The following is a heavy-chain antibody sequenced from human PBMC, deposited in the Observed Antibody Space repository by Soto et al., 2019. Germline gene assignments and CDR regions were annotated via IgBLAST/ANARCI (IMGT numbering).Heavy chain of an antibody. V-gene: IGHV3-7*03. CDR1: GFTFSSYW. CDR2: IKQDGSEK. J-gene: IGHJ3*02. D-gene: IGHD6-6*01. CDR3: AREAWAGYSSSPWEAFDI. Sequence: EVQLVESGGGLIQPGGSLRLSCAASGFTFSSYWMSWVRQAPGKGLEWVANIKQDGSEKYYVDSVKGRFTISRDNAKNSLYLQMKSVKAEDTAVYYCAREAWAGYSSSPWEAFDIWGQGTMVTVSS.